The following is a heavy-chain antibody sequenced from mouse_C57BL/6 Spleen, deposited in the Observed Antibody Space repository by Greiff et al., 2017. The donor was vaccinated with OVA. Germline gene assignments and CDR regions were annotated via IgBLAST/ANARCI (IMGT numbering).Heavy chain of an antibody. CDR1: GYAFSSSW. V-gene: IGHV1-82*01. J-gene: IGHJ1*03. CDR3: ATYGNYGYFDV. Sequence: QVQLQQSGPELVKPGASVKISCKASGYAFSSSWMNWVKQRPGKGLEWIGRIYPGDGDTNYNGKFKGKATLTAGKSSSTAYMQLSSLTSEDSAVYFCATYGNYGYFDVWGTGTTVTVSS. CDR2: IYPGDGDT. D-gene: IGHD2-1*01.